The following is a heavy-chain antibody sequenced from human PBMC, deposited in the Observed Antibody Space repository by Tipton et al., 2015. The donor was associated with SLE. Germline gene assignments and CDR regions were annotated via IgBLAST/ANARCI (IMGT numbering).Heavy chain of an antibody. V-gene: IGHV4-61*09. CDR3: VHRGHGVGV. J-gene: IGHJ6*02. CDR2: INPSGSN. D-gene: IGHD3-3*01. CDR1: GGSISSGIYH. Sequence: TLSLTCTVSGGSISSGIYHWTWIRQPAGKGLEWIGHINPSGSNNYNPSLRSRVAMSVDTSKNHFSLRLSSVTAADTAVYYCVHRGHGVGVWGQGTTVTVSS.